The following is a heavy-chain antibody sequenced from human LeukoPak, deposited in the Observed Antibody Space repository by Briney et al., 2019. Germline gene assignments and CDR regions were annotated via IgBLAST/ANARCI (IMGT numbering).Heavy chain of an antibody. Sequence: GGSLRLSCAASGFTFSSYTMHWVRQAPGKGLEWVAVLSYDGSDIYYADSVKGRFTISRDSSKNALYLQMNGLRAEDTAVYYCARFVSNYATIDYWGQGTLVTVSS. D-gene: IGHD4-11*01. CDR2: LSYDGSDI. V-gene: IGHV3-30-3*01. J-gene: IGHJ4*02. CDR1: GFTFSSYT. CDR3: ARFVSNYATIDY.